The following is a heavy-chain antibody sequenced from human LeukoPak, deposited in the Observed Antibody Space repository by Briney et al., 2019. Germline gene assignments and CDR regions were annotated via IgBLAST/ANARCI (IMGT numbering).Heavy chain of an antibody. CDR1: GYSISSGYY. Sequence: WETLSLTCAVSGYSISSGYYWGWIRQPPGRGLEWIGSIYHSGSTYYNPSPKSRVTISVDTSKNQFSLKLSSVTAADTAVYYCAGLTTTVVIGGGFDYWGQGTLVTVSP. D-gene: IGHD4-23*01. J-gene: IGHJ4*02. V-gene: IGHV4-38-2*01. CDR3: AGLTTTVVIGGGFDY. CDR2: IYHSGST.